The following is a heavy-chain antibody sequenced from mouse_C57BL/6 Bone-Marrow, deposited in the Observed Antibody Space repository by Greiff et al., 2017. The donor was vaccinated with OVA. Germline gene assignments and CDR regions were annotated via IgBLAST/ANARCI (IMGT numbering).Heavy chain of an antibody. CDR1: CYAFSSSW. V-gene: IGHV1-82*01. CDR2: IYPGDGDT. J-gene: IGHJ3*01. CDR3: ANHYGYIPAWFAY. D-gene: IGHD2-2*01. Sequence: QVQLQQSGPELVKPGASVKISCKASCYAFSSSWMNWVKQRPGKGLEWIGRIYPGDGDTNYNGKFKGKATLTADKSSSTAYMQLSSLSSEDSAVYFCANHYGYIPAWFAYWGQGTLVTVSA.